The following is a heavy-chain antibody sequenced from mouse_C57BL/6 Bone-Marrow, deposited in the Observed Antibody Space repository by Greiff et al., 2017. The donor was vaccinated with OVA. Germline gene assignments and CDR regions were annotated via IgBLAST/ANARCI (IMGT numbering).Heavy chain of an antibody. CDR2: INPGSGGT. V-gene: IGHV1-54*01. D-gene: IGHD2-5*01. CDR3: AREGDYYSIYYDMDY. CDR1: GYAFTNYL. Sequence: VQLQQSGAELVRPGTSVKVSCTASGYAFTNYLIEWVKQRPGQGLEWIGVINPGSGGTNYTEKFKGKATLTTDTSSSTAYMQLSSLTSEDAAVYFCAREGDYYSIYYDMDYWGQGTSVTVSS. J-gene: IGHJ4*01.